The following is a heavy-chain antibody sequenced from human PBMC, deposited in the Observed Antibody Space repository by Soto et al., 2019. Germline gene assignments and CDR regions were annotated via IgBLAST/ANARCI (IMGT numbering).Heavy chain of an antibody. J-gene: IGHJ4*02. CDR2: IYPGDSEA. V-gene: IGHV5-51*01. D-gene: IGHD6-13*01. CDR3: ARSPRSSPYFDY. CDR1: GYTFSNFW. Sequence: GESLKISCQCSGYTFSNFWIAWVRQLPGKGLEYMGIIYPGDSEARYSPSFHGKVTISADRSIGTAYLQWSSLEASDSAFYFCARSPRSSPYFDYWGQGALVTVSS.